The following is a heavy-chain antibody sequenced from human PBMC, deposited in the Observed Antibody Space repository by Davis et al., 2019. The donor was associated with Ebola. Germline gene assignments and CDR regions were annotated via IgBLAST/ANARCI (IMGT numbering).Heavy chain of an antibody. V-gene: IGHV3-23*01. Sequence: GESLKISCAASGFTFSSYAMTWVHQAPGKGLEWVSAISGSGGSTYYADSVKGRFTISRDNSKNTLYLQMNSLRAEDTAVYYCAKFDCSGGSCYSFDYWGQGTLVTVSS. D-gene: IGHD2-15*01. CDR3: AKFDCSGGSCYSFDY. CDR1: GFTFSSYA. CDR2: ISGSGGST. J-gene: IGHJ4*02.